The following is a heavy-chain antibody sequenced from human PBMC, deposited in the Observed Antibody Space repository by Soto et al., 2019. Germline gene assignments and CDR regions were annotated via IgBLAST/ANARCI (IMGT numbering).Heavy chain of an antibody. V-gene: IGHV1-58*01. CDR1: GFTFFTSA. D-gene: IGHD2-21*02. CDR2: IVVSSGNT. J-gene: IGHJ4*02. Sequence: SVKVSCKASGFTFFTSAVQWLRQARGQGLEWIGWIVVSSGNTDYAQKFQERVTITRDMSTNTAYMELTSLRSEDTAVYYCAADPYCGGDCYFDYWGQGTVVTVSS. CDR3: AADPYCGGDCYFDY.